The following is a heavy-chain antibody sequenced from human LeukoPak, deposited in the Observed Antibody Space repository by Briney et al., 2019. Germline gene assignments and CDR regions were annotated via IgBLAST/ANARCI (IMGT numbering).Heavy chain of an antibody. D-gene: IGHD6-13*01. V-gene: IGHV1-58*01. CDR2: IVVGSGNT. CDR1: GFTFTSSA. Sequence: ASVTVSFTASGFTFTSSAVQWVRQARGQRLEWIGWIVVGSGNTNYAQKFQERVTITRDMSTSTAYMELSSLRSEDTAVYYCAAAMGQHLGGMDVWGQGTTVTVSS. J-gene: IGHJ6*02. CDR3: AAAMGQHLGGMDV.